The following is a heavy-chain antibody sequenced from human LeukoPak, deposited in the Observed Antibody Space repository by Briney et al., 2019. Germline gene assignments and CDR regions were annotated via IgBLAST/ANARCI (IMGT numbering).Heavy chain of an antibody. D-gene: IGHD6-6*01. CDR2: ISYDGSNK. CDR3: AREDSSSSKLGFDY. J-gene: IGHJ4*02. Sequence: SCKASGFTFSSYGMHWVRQAPGKGLEWVAVISYDGSNKYYADSVKGRFTISRDNSKNTLYLQMNSLRAEDTAVYYCAREDSSSSKLGFDYWGQGTLVTVSS. V-gene: IGHV3-30*03. CDR1: GFTFSSYG.